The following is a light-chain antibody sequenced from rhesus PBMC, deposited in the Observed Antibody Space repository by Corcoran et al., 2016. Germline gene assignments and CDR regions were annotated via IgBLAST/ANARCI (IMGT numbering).Light chain of an antibody. Sequence: DIVMIQTPLSLPVTLGEPASISCRSSQSLVYSDGKTYLYWYLQKPGQSPQLLMYLVSKRASGVPDKFMGTGSGTDFTLKISMVEAVDVGVYYCMQALRSPWTFGQGTKVEIK. V-gene: IGKV2-82*03. CDR1: QSLVYSDGKTY. CDR3: MQALRSPWT. J-gene: IGKJ1*01. CDR2: LVS.